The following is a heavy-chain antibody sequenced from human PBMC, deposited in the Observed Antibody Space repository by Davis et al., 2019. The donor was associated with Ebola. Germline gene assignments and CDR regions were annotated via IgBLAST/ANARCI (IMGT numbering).Heavy chain of an antibody. D-gene: IGHD4-17*01. J-gene: IGHJ6*02. V-gene: IGHV3-30*18. CDR1: GFTFSSYG. CDR2: ISYDGSNK. Sequence: PGGSLRLSCAASGFTFSSYGMHWVRQAPGKGLEWVAVISYDGSNKYYADSVKGRFTISRDNSKNTLYLQMNSLRAEDTAVYYCAKGATVTLYYYYGMDVWGQGTTVTVSS. CDR3: AKGATVTLYYYYGMDV.